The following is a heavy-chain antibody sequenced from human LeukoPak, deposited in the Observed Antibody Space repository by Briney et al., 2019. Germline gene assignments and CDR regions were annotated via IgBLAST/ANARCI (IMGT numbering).Heavy chain of an antibody. CDR1: GYTFTSYG. CDR3: ASAIAAAGTFDY. Sequence: ASVKVSCKASGYTFTSYGISWVRQAPGQGLEWMGWISAYNGNTNYAQKLQGRDTMTTDTSTSTAYMELRSLRSDDTAVYYCASAIAAAGTFDYWGQGTLVTVSS. J-gene: IGHJ4*02. CDR2: ISAYNGNT. V-gene: IGHV1-18*01. D-gene: IGHD6-13*01.